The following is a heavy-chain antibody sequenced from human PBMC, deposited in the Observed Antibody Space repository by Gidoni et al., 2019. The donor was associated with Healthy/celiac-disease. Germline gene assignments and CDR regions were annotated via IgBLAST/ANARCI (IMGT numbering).Heavy chain of an antibody. D-gene: IGHD2-15*01. CDR3: ARVKDIVVVDGVAVAGGWFDP. CDR1: GYSISSGYY. Sequence: QVQLQESGPGLVKPSETLSLTCTVSGYSISSGYYWGWIRQPPGKGLEWIGSIYHSGSTYYNPSLKSRVTISVDTSKNHFSLKLSSVTAADTAVYYCARVKDIVVVDGVAVAGGWFDPWGQGTLVTVSS. J-gene: IGHJ5*02. V-gene: IGHV4-38-2*02. CDR2: IYHSGST.